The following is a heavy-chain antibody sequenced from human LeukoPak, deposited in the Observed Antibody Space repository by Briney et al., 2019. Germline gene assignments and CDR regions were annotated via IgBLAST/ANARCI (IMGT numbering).Heavy chain of an antibody. J-gene: IGHJ4*02. V-gene: IGHV3-53*01. CDR1: GFTVSSNY. CDR3: ARDRYDFWSGTFDY. D-gene: IGHD3-3*01. Sequence: PGGSLRLSCAASGFTVSSNYMSWVRQAPGKGLEWVSVIYSGGSTYYADSVKGRFTISRDNSKNTLYLQMNSLRAEDTAVYYCARDRYDFWSGTFDYWGQGTLVTVSS. CDR2: IYSGGST.